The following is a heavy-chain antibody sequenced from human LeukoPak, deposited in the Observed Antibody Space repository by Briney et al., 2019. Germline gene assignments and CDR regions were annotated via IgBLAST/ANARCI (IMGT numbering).Heavy chain of an antibody. D-gene: IGHD3-22*01. Sequence: SETLSLTCTVSGGSISSYYWSWIRQPAGKGLEWIGRIYTSGSTNYNPSLKSRVTMSVDTSKNQFSLKLSSVTAADTAVYYCASWRRYYDSSGYYRKDAFDIWGQGTMVTVSS. CDR3: ASWRRYYDSSGYYRKDAFDI. CDR2: IYTSGST. J-gene: IGHJ3*02. CDR1: GGSISSYY. V-gene: IGHV4-4*07.